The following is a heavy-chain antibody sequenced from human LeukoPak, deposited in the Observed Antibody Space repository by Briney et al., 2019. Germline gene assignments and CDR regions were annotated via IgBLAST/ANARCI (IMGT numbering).Heavy chain of an antibody. V-gene: IGHV4-59*01. CDR2: IYCSGST. J-gene: IGHJ5*02. CDR3: ARYIAAAGTDVNWFDP. D-gene: IGHD6-13*01. CDR1: GGSISSYY. Sequence: SETLSLTCTVSGGSISSYYWSWIRQPPGKGLEWIGYIYCSGSTNYNPSLKSRVTISVDTSKNQFSLKLSSVTAADTAVYYCARYIAAAGTDVNWFDPWGQGTLVTVSS.